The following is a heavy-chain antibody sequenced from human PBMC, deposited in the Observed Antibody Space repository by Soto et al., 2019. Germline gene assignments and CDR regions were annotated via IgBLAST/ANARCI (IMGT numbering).Heavy chain of an antibody. CDR2: INGDGSTT. D-gene: IGHD3-10*01. Sequence: GGSPRLSCAASGFPFRSYWMHWLRQAPGKGLVWVPRINGDGSTTNDADSVKGRFTISRDNSKNTLYLQMNSLRAEDTAVYYCARDLYGSGSYSTFDYWGEGTLVTVSS. CDR1: GFPFRSYW. V-gene: IGHV3-74*01. CDR3: ARDLYGSGSYSTFDY. J-gene: IGHJ4*02.